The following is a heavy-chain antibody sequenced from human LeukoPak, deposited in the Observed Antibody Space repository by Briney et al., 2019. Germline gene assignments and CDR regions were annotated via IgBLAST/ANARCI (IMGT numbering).Heavy chain of an antibody. J-gene: IGHJ6*02. D-gene: IGHD7-27*01. CDR3: ARDSWGSYYYGMDV. V-gene: IGHV1-2*06. Sequence: ASVKVSCKASGYTFTSYYMHWVRQAPGQGLEWMGRINPNSGGTNYAQKFQGRVTMTRDTSISTAYMELSRLRSDDTAVYYCARDSWGSYYYGMDVWGQGTTVTVSS. CDR2: INPNSGGT. CDR1: GYTFTSYY.